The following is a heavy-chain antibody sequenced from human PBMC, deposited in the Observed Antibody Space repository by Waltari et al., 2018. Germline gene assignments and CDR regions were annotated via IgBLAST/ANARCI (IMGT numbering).Heavy chain of an antibody. CDR2: ISSSSSYI. J-gene: IGHJ5*02. Sequence: EVQLVESGGGLVKPGGSLRLSCAASGFTFSSYSMNWVRQVPGKGLEWVSSISSSSSYIYYADSVKGRFTISRDNAKNSLYLQMNSLRAEDTAVYYCARVSWSGYYFDPWGQGTLVTVSS. CDR1: GFTFSSYS. CDR3: ARVSWSGYYFDP. V-gene: IGHV3-21*01. D-gene: IGHD3-3*01.